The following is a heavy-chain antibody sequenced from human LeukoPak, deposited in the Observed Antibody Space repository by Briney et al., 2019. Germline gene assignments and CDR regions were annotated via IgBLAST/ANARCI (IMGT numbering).Heavy chain of an antibody. CDR2: IYYSGST. V-gene: IGHV4-39*07. J-gene: IGHJ4*02. D-gene: IGHD6-13*01. CDR1: GGPISSSSYY. Sequence: SETLSLTCTVSGGPISSSSYYWGWIRQPPGKGLEWIGSIYYSGSTYYNPSLKSRVTISVDTSKNQFSLKLSSVTAADTAVYYCARVSHSSSFDYWGQGTLVTVSS. CDR3: ARVSHSSSFDY.